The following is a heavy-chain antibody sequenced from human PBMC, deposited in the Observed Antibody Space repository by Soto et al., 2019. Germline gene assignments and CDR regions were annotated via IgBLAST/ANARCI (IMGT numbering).Heavy chain of an antibody. CDR2: INPNSGGT. D-gene: IGHD2-2*01. Sequence: QVQLVQSGAEVKKPGASVKVSCKASGYTFTGYYMYWVRQAPGQGLEWMGWINPNSGGTNYSQKFQGRVTKTRDTSISTAYMELSRLKSDDTAEYYWARDLAVLIPAAPPGIDYWGQGTLVTVSS. CDR3: ARDLAVLIPAAPPGIDY. CDR1: GYTFTGYY. J-gene: IGHJ4*02. V-gene: IGHV1-2*02.